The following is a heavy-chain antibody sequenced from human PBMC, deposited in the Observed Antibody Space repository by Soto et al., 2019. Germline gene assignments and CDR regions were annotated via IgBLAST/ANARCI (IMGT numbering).Heavy chain of an antibody. V-gene: IGHV3-23*01. J-gene: IGHJ6*02. CDR2: ISGSGGST. CDR1: GFTFSSYA. D-gene: IGHD6-13*01. CDR3: AKGCIAAAGGRYYYYYYGMDV. Sequence: GGSLRLSCAASGFTFSSYAMSWVRQAPGKGLEWVSAISGSGGSTYYADSVKGRFTISRDNSKNTLYLQMNSLRAEDTAVYYCAKGCIAAAGGRYYYYYYGMDVWGQGTTVTVSS.